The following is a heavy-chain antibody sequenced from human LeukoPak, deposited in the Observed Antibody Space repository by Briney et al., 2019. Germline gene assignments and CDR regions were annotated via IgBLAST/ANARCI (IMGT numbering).Heavy chain of an antibody. CDR3: ARGNAMVRGVMEY. Sequence: PSETLSLTCTASGASISRYYWSWIRQSPGMGLEWIAYMQYSGATNYNPSLKSRVTLSIDTSKSQFSLKLNSVTAADTAVYYCARGNAMVRGVMEYWGQGTLVTVSS. D-gene: IGHD3-10*01. V-gene: IGHV4-59*01. CDR1: GASISRYY. J-gene: IGHJ4*02. CDR2: MQYSGAT.